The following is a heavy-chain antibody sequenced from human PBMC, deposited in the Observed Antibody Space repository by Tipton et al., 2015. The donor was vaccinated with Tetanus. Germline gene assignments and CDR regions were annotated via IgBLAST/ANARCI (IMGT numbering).Heavy chain of an antibody. CDR2: ISYDGNYQ. V-gene: IGHV3-30*03. Sequence: SLRLSCAASGFTFSNSGMHWVRQAPGKGLEWVAIISYDGNYQSYAESVKGRFTISRDNSKSTLFLQMNGLRAEDTAVYYCICTISWSAFDCWGQGSLVTVSS. CDR1: GFTFSNSG. J-gene: IGHJ4*02. D-gene: IGHD6-13*01. CDR3: ICTISWSAFDC.